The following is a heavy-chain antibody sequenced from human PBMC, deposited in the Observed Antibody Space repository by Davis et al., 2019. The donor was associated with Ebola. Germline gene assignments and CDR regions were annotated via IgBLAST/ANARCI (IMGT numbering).Heavy chain of an antibody. Sequence: SETLSLTCAVYGGSFSGYYWSWIRQPPGKGLEWIGEINHSGSTNYNPSLKSRVTISVDTSKNQFTLKLGSVTAADTAVYYCAREVTGTPFSFDYWGQGTLVTVSS. D-gene: IGHD1-7*01. J-gene: IGHJ4*02. CDR3: AREVTGTPFSFDY. CDR1: GGSFSGYY. V-gene: IGHV4-34*01. CDR2: INHSGST.